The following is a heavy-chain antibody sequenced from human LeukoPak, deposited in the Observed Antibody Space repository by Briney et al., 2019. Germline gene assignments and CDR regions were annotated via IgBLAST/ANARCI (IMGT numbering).Heavy chain of an antibody. CDR3: ARGRYSCSWNDY. CDR1: GGSISSYY. D-gene: IGHD6-13*01. J-gene: IGHJ4*02. CDR2: IYYSGST. V-gene: IGHV4-59*08. Sequence: SETLSLTCTVSGGSISSYYWSWIRQPPGKGLEWIGYIYYSGSTNYNPSLKSRVTISVDTSKNQFSLKLSSVTAADTAVYYCARGRYSCSWNDYWGQGTLVTVSS.